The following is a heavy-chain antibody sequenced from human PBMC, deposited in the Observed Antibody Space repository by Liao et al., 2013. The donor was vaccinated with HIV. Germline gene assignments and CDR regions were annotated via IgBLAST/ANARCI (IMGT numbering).Heavy chain of an antibody. Sequence: QVQLQESGPGLVKPSETLSLTCTVSGGSISSYYWSWIRQPAGKGLEWIGRIYTSGSTNYSPSLESRVTISLDTSKNQFSLKLSSVTAADTAVYYCASHTEYGDFQAFDSWGQGTLVTVSS. V-gene: IGHV4-4*07. D-gene: IGHD4-17*01. CDR3: ASHTEYGDFQAFDS. CDR1: GGSISSYY. CDR2: IYTSGST. J-gene: IGHJ4*02.